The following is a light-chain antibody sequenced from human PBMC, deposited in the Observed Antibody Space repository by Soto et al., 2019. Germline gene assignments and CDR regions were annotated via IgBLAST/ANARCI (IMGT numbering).Light chain of an antibody. Sequence: DIQMTQSPSTLSASVGDTVTVTCRASQSVSGWLAWYQQKPGKAPMLLISAASTLLSGVPSRFSGSGSGADFTLTISSLQPDDFATYYCQQYNSYSRTFGQGTKVDIK. V-gene: IGKV1-5*01. CDR2: AAS. J-gene: IGKJ1*01. CDR1: QSVSGW. CDR3: QQYNSYSRT.